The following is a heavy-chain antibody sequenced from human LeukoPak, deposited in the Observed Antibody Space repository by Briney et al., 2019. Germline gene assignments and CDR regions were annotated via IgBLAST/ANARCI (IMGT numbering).Heavy chain of an antibody. D-gene: IGHD4-17*01. J-gene: IGHJ3*02. Sequence: SVTLSCTSSGATFSSYAISWGRHAHGQGLEWMGRIITILGIANYAQKFQGRVTITADKTTSTDYMELSSLRSEETAVYYCARYHDYGDWDSFDIWGQGTMVTVSS. CDR1: GATFSSYA. CDR3: ARYHDYGDWDSFDI. CDR2: IITILGIA. V-gene: IGHV1-69*04.